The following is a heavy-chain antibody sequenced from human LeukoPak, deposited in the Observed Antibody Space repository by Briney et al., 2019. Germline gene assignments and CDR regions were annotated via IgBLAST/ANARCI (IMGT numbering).Heavy chain of an antibody. CDR1: GGSISSYY. D-gene: IGHD3-10*01. CDR3: ARDTNMVRGVMAFDI. Sequence: SETLSLTCTVSGGSISSYYWSWIRQPPGKGLEWIGNNHYSGNTNYNPSLKSRVTISVDTSKKQFSLKLSSVTAADTAVYYCARDTNMVRGVMAFDIWGQGTMVTVSS. V-gene: IGHV4-59*01. J-gene: IGHJ3*02. CDR2: NHYSGNT.